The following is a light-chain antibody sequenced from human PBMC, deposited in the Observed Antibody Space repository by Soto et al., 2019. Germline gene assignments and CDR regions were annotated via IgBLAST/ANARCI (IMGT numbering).Light chain of an antibody. CDR3: QQYGSAPRT. Sequence: EIVLTQSPGTLSLYPGERATLSCRASQSVSSNYLAWYQQRAGQAPRLLIYGASTRTTGIPDRFSGSGSGTDFTLTISRLEPEDFAVYYCQQYGSAPRTFGQGTKVDI. J-gene: IGKJ1*01. CDR2: GAS. V-gene: IGKV3-20*01. CDR1: QSVSSNY.